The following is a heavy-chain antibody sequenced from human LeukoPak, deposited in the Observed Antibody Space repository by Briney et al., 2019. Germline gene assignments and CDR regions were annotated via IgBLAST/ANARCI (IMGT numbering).Heavy chain of an antibody. J-gene: IGHJ3*02. CDR1: GLTFSKAR. Sequence: GGCLRLSCAASGLTFSKARMSWGRQAPGKGLGWVANIKQDGSGKYYVDSVKGRFTISRDNAKNSLYLLMNSLRAEETAVYYCARGVPYYYDSSGYPDAFDIWGQGTMVTVSS. CDR2: IKQDGSGK. CDR3: ARGVPYYYDSSGYPDAFDI. V-gene: IGHV3-7*01. D-gene: IGHD3-22*01.